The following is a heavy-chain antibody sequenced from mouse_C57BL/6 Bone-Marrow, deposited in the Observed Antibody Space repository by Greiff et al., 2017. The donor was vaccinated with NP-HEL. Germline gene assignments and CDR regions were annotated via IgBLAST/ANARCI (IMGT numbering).Heavy chain of an antibody. J-gene: IGHJ4*01. V-gene: IGHV1-82*01. CDR2: IYPGDGDT. CDR3: ARRGGGYYAMDY. CDR1: GYAFSSSW. Sequence: QVQLQQSGPELVKPGASVKISCKASGYAFSSSWMNWVKQRPGKGLEWIGRIYPGDGDTNYNGKFKGKATLTADKSSSTAYMQLSSLTSEDSAVYYCARRGGGYYAMDYWGQGTSVTVSS.